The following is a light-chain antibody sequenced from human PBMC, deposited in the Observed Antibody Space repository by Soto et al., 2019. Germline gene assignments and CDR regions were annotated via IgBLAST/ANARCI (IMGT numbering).Light chain of an antibody. CDR2: EVT. J-gene: IGLJ1*01. CDR1: SXDVGGYNH. V-gene: IGLV2-8*01. Sequence: QSALTQPPSASGSPGQSVTMSCTGSSXDVGGYNHVSWYQQHPGKAPKVVIYEVTKRPSGVPDRFSGSKSGNTASLTVSGLQAEDEADYYCSSYATGNNYVFGSGTKVTVL. CDR3: SSYATGNNYV.